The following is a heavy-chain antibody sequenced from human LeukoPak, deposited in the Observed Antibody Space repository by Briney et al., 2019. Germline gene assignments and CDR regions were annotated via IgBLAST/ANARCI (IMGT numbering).Heavy chain of an antibody. D-gene: IGHD6-13*01. V-gene: IGHV4-59*01. CDR2: IYYSGST. CDR3: ARVGQGLAAADTFDY. J-gene: IGHJ4*02. Sequence: SETLSLTCTVSGGSISSYYWSWIRQPPGKGLEWIGYIYYSGSTNYNPSLKSRVTISVDTSKNQFSLKLSSVTAADTAVYYCARVGQGLAAADTFDYWGQGTLVTVSS. CDR1: GGSISSYY.